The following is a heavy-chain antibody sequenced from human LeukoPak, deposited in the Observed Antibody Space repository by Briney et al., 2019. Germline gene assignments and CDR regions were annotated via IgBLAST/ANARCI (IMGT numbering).Heavy chain of an antibody. Sequence: PSETLSLTCAVYGGSFSGYYWSWIRQPPGKGLEWIGEINHSGSTNYNPSLKSRVTISVDTSKNQFSLKLSSVTAADTAVYYCARRTHNWSFDLWGRGTLVTVSS. V-gene: IGHV4-34*01. CDR3: ARRTHNWSFDL. CDR2: INHSGST. J-gene: IGHJ2*01. CDR1: GGSFSGYY.